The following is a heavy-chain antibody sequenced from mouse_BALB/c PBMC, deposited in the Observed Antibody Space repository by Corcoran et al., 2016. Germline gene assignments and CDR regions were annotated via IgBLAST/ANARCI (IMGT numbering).Heavy chain of an antibody. V-gene: IGHV9-3-1*01. Sequence: QIQLVQSGPELKKPGETVKISCKASGYTFTNYGMNWVKQAPGKGLKWMGWINTYTGEPTYADDFKGRFAFSLETSASTAYLQINNLKNEDTATYFCARGGDYYWYFDVWGAGTTVTVSS. J-gene: IGHJ1*01. CDR1: GYTFTNYG. CDR3: ARGGDYYWYFDV. CDR2: INTYTGEP. D-gene: IGHD2-4*01.